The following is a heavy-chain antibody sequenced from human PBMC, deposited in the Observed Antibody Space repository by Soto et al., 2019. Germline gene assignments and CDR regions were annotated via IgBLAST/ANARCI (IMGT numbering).Heavy chain of an antibody. V-gene: IGHV5-51*01. J-gene: IGHJ4*02. Sequence: GASLKISCKGSGYSFTSYWIGWVRQMPGKGLEWMGIIYPGDSDTRYSPSFQGQVTISADKSISTAYLQWGSLKASDTAMYYCASAVEMATSYYFDYWGQGTLVTVSS. D-gene: IGHD5-12*01. CDR2: IYPGDSDT. CDR3: ASAVEMATSYYFDY. CDR1: GYSFTSYW.